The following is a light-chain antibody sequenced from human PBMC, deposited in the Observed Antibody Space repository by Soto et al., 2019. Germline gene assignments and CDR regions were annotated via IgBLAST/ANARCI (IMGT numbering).Light chain of an antibody. Sequence: QSVLTQPPSASGTPGQRVTISCSGSSCNVGTNTVNWYQQLQGTAPKYLIHSNNQRPSGGPDRFSGSKSGTTASLAISGLQYEDEADYYCATWDDSLNAVIFGGGTKLTVL. V-gene: IGLV1-44*01. J-gene: IGLJ2*01. CDR2: SNN. CDR3: ATWDDSLNAVI. CDR1: SCNVGTNT.